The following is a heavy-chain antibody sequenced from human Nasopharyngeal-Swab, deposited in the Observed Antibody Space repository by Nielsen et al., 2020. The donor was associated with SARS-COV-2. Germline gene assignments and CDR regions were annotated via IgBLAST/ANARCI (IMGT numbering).Heavy chain of an antibody. CDR2: ISNSGSTI. CDR1: GFTFSSYE. J-gene: IGHJ4*02. CDR3: ARKAQNYYDSNGYRY. Sequence: GGSLRLSCAASGFTFSSYEMNWVRQAPGKGLEWVSYISNSGSTIYYADSVKGRFTISRDNAKNSLYLQMKSLRAEDTAVYYCARKAQNYYDSNGYRYWGQGTLVTVSS. V-gene: IGHV3-48*03. D-gene: IGHD3-22*01.